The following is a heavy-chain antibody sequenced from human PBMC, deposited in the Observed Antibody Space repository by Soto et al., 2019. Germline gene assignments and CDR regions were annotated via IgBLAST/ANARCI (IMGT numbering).Heavy chain of an antibody. CDR2: IIPILGIA. J-gene: IGHJ6*03. Sequence: ASVKVSCKTSGGTFSSYTISWVRQAPGQGLEWMGRIIPILGIANYAQKFQGRVTITADKSTSTAYMELSSLRSEDTAVYYCARDIPGYCSGGSCYGEAYYMDVWGKGTTVTVSS. D-gene: IGHD2-15*01. CDR1: GGTFSSYT. CDR3: ARDIPGYCSGGSCYGEAYYMDV. V-gene: IGHV1-69*04.